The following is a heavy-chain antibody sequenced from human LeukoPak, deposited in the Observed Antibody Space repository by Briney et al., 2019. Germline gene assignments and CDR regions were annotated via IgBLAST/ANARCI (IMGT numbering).Heavy chain of an antibody. CDR2: ISAYNGNT. Sequence: ASVKVSCKASGYTFTSYGISWVRHAPGQGLEWMGWISAYNGNTNYAQKLQGRVTMTTDTSTSTAYMELRSLRSDDTAVYYCAKVSGSLRESWFDPWGQGTLVTVSS. CDR3: AKVSGSLRESWFDP. V-gene: IGHV1-18*01. CDR1: GYTFTSYG. J-gene: IGHJ5*02. D-gene: IGHD1-26*01.